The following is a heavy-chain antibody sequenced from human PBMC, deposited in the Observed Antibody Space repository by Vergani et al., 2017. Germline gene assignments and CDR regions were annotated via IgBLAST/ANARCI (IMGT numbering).Heavy chain of an antibody. CDR1: GFTFSSYS. V-gene: IGHV3-21*01. D-gene: IGHD3-10*01. CDR2: ISSSSSYI. CDR3: ARSRLAGITMVRGVIGY. Sequence: EVQLVESGGGLVKPGGSLRLSCAASGFTFSSYSMNWVRQAPGKGLEWVSSISSSSSYIYYAESVKGRFTISRDNAKNSLYLQMNSLRAEDTAVYYCARSRLAGITMVRGVIGYWGQGTLVTVSS. J-gene: IGHJ4*02.